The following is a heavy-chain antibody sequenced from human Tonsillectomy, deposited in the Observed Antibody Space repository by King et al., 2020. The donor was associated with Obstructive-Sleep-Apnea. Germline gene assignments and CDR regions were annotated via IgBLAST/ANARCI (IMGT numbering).Heavy chain of an antibody. CDR3: SRGYYGSGTYYYDDY. V-gene: IGHV3-49*03. Sequence: VQLVESGGGLVQPGRSPRLSCTASGFTFGDYAMSWFRQAPGKGLEWVVFIRSKGYGGTIEYAASVRGRFTISRDDSKSIAYLQMNSLKTEDTAVYYCSRGYYGSGTYYYDDYWGQGTLVTVSS. D-gene: IGHD3-10*01. CDR2: IRSKGYGGTI. J-gene: IGHJ4*02. CDR1: GFTFGDYA.